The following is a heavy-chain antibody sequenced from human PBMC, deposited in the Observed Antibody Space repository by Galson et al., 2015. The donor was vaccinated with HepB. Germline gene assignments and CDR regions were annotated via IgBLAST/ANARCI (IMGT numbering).Heavy chain of an antibody. J-gene: IGHJ4*02. V-gene: IGHV5-51*01. CDR3: ARVVTMVRGVIIGLDY. CDR1: GYSFTSYW. Sequence: QSGAEVKKPGESLKISCKGSGYSFTSYWIGWVRQMPGKGLEWMGIIYPGDSDTRYSPSFQGQVTISADKSISTAYLQWSSLKASDTAMYYCARVVTMVRGVIIGLDYWGQGTLVTVSS. D-gene: IGHD3-10*01. CDR2: IYPGDSDT.